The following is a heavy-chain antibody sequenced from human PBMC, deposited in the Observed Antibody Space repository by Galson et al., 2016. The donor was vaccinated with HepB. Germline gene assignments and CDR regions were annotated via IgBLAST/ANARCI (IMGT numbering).Heavy chain of an antibody. J-gene: IGHJ2*01. CDR2: IYYSGST. D-gene: IGHD6-6*01. CDR1: GGSINSSSYY. CDR3: TRRVYSSSSKHFDL. Sequence: ETLSLTCTVSGGSINSSSYYWGWIRQPPGKGLECIGSIYYSGSTYYNPSLKSRVTISVDTSNNQFSLKLSSVTAADTAVYYCTRRVYSSSSKHFDLWGRGTLVTVSS. V-gene: IGHV4-39*01.